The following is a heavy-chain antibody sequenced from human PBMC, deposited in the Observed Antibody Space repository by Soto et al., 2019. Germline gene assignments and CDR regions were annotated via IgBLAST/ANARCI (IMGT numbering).Heavy chain of an antibody. Sequence: SETLSLTCTVSGGSISSGGYYWSWIRQHPGKGLEWIGYIYYSGSTYYNPSLKSRVTISVDTSKNQFSLKLSSVTAADTAVYYCARDSSWIRGARWFDPWGQGTLVTVSS. D-gene: IGHD3-10*01. CDR3: ARDSSWIRGARWFDP. V-gene: IGHV4-31*03. J-gene: IGHJ5*02. CDR1: GGSISSGGYY. CDR2: IYYSGST.